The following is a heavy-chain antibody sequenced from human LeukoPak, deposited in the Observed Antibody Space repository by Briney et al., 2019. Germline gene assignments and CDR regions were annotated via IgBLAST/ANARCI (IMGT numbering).Heavy chain of an antibody. J-gene: IGHJ4*02. CDR1: GSTFSSYG. D-gene: IGHD3-10*01. CDR2: ISYDGSNK. V-gene: IGHV3-30*03. Sequence: GGSLRLSCAASGSTFSSYGMHWVRQAPGKGLEWVAVISYDGSNKYYADSVKGRFTISRDNSKNTLYLQMNSLRAEDTAVYYCEAPSYPIDYWGQGTLVTVSS. CDR3: EAPSYPIDY.